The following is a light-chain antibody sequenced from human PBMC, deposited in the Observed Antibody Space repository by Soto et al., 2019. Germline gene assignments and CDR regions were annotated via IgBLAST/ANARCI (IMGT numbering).Light chain of an antibody. J-gene: IGKJ4*01. V-gene: IGKV3-11*01. CDR3: QQRSNWPPFT. CDR2: DAS. CDR1: QSVSSY. Sequence: EIVLTQSPATLSLSPGERATLSCRASQSVSSYLAWYQQKPGQAPRLLIYDASNRATGIPARFSGSGSGTDFTLTISSLEPEDFAVYYCQQRSNWPPFTFGGGTKEDIK.